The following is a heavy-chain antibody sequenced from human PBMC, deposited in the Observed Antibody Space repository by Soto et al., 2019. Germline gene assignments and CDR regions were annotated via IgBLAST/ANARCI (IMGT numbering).Heavy chain of an antibody. CDR1: GGSISSGGYY. V-gene: IGHV4-31*03. J-gene: IGHJ6*02. D-gene: IGHD3-22*01. Sequence: SETLSLTCTVSGGSISSGGYYWSWIRQHPGKGLEWIGYIYYSGITYYNPSLKIRVTISVDTSKNQFSLKLSSVTAADTAVYYCARDSRVVVINGSPYYYYGMDVWGQGTTVTVSS. CDR2: IYYSGIT. CDR3: ARDSRVVVINGSPYYYYGMDV.